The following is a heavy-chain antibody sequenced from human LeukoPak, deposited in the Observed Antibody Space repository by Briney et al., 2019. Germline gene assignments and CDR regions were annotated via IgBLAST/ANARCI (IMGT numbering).Heavy chain of an antibody. V-gene: IGHV3-30*02. Sequence: GGSLRLSCAASGFTFSSYGTHWVRQAPGKGLEWVAFIRYDGSNKYYADSVKGRFTISRDNSKNTLYLQMNSLRAEDTAVYYCAKDTTTFGVVIIPVMDYWGQGTLVTVSS. CDR1: GFTFSSYG. J-gene: IGHJ4*02. CDR2: IRYDGSNK. D-gene: IGHD3-3*01. CDR3: AKDTTTFGVVIIPVMDY.